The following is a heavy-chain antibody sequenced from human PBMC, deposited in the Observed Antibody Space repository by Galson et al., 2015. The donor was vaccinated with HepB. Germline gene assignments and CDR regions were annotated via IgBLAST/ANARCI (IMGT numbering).Heavy chain of an antibody. CDR1: GFTFSSYG. J-gene: IGHJ6*02. D-gene: IGHD3-22*01. CDR2: ISYDGSNK. Sequence: LRLSCAASGFTFSSYGMHWVRQAPGKGLEWVAVISYDGSNKYYADSVKGRFTISRDNSKNTLYLQMNSLRAEDTAVYYCAKDEVVIESLYGMDVWGQGTTVTVSS. V-gene: IGHV3-30*18. CDR3: AKDEVVIESLYGMDV.